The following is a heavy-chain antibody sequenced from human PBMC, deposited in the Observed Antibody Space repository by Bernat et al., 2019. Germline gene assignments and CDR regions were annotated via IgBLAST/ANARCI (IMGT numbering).Heavy chain of an antibody. D-gene: IGHD2-2*02. J-gene: IGHJ4*02. Sequence: EVQLVESGGGLVQPGGSLRLSCAASGFTLSSHEMNWVRQAPGKGLEWVSYISSSGSRLYYADAVKGRFTISRDNAKNSLYLQMNGLRAEDTAVYYCAREDNRPILRDYWGQGTLVTVSS. CDR1: GFTLSSHE. CDR3: AREDNRPILRDY. CDR2: ISSSGSRL. V-gene: IGHV3-48*03.